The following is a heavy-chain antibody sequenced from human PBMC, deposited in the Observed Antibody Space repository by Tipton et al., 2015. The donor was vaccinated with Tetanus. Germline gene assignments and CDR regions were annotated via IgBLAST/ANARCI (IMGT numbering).Heavy chain of an antibody. Sequence: TLSLTCTVSGASINAGGYLWTRVRQRPGKGLEGIGDIYYTALTSYTPSLNSRVTISVDTSKNHFSLNLTSVTAADTAVYFCARGLPREPFYLDYWGQGKQVTVSS. CDR3: ARGLPREPFYLDY. D-gene: IGHD1-26*01. J-gene: IGHJ4*02. CDR2: IYYTALT. CDR1: GASINAGGYL. V-gene: IGHV4-31*03.